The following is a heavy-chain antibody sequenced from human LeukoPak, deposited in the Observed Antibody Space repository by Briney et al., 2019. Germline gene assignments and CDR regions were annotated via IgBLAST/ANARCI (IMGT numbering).Heavy chain of an antibody. J-gene: IGHJ4*02. D-gene: IGHD3-3*01. CDR3: ARDPSGNPYFFDY. V-gene: IGHV1-18*01. CDR1: GYSFTSYG. CDR2: INPYNGKT. Sequence: ASVTVSCKPSGYSFTSYGISWVRQAPGQGLEWMGWINPYNGKTSYAQKLQGRVTITADTSTNTAYMELRSLRLDDTAVYYCARDPSGNPYFFDYWGQGTLVTVSS.